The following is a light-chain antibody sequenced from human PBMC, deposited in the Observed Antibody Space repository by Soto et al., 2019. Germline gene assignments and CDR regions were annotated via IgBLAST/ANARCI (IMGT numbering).Light chain of an antibody. V-gene: IGKV1-12*01. J-gene: IGKJ4*01. Sequence: DIQMNQSPSSVSASVGDRVTITCRASQVISTWLAWYQQKPGKAPNLLIFAASNLQSGIPSRFSGSGSGTDFTRTISSLQPEDFATYYCQQANSFPLTFGGGTKVEIK. CDR3: QQANSFPLT. CDR2: AAS. CDR1: QVISTW.